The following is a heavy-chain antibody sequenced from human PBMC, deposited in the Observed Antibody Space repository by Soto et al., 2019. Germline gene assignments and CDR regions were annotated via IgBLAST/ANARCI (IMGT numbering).Heavy chain of an antibody. CDR1: GGSISSSSYY. CDR2: IYYSGST. Sequence: QLQLQESGPGLVKPSETLSLTCTVSGGSISSSSYYWGWIRQPPGKGLEWIGSIYYSGSTYYNPSLKSRVTISVDTSKNQFSLKLSSVTAADTAVYYCARDIVLVPAASYYYYGMDVWGQGTTVTVSS. J-gene: IGHJ6*02. D-gene: IGHD2-2*01. V-gene: IGHV4-39*02. CDR3: ARDIVLVPAASYYYYGMDV.